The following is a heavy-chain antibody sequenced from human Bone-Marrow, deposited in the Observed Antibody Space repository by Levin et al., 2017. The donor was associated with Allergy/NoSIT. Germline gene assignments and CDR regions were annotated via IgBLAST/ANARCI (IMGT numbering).Heavy chain of an antibody. J-gene: IGHJ4*02. CDR2: IGSSGSTI. CDR1: GFTFSTYS. CDR3: ARELSGGLYRFSFY. Sequence: RAGGSLRLSCAASGFTFSTYSMNWVRQAPGKGLEWISYIGSSGSTIYYADSVRGRFTISRDNGKNSLYLQMNSLSDEDTAVYYCARELSGGLYRFSFYWGRGTLVTVSS. D-gene: IGHD6-19*01. V-gene: IGHV3-48*02.